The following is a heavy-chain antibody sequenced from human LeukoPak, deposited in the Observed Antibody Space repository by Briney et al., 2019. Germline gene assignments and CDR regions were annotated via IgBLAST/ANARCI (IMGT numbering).Heavy chain of an antibody. CDR2: ISTDGSTT. Sequence: PGGSLRLSCAASGFTFSSYWMHWVRRVPGKGLVWVSRISTDGSTTTYADSVKGRFTISRDNSKNTLYLQMNSLRAEDTAVYYCARELYYDSSGYFDYWGQGTLVTVSS. V-gene: IGHV3-74*01. J-gene: IGHJ4*02. D-gene: IGHD3-22*01. CDR3: ARELYYDSSGYFDY. CDR1: GFTFSSYW.